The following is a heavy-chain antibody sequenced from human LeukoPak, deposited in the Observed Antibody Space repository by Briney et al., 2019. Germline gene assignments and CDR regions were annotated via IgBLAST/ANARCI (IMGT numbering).Heavy chain of an antibody. Sequence: PGGSLRLSCAASGFTFSSYGMHWVRQAPGKGLEWVAFIRYDGSNKYYADSVKGRFTISRDNSKNTLYLQMNSLRAEDTAVYYCAKWCSGGSCYGAFDIWGQGTMVTVSS. J-gene: IGHJ3*02. CDR3: AKWCSGGSCYGAFDI. D-gene: IGHD2-15*01. CDR2: IRYDGSNK. V-gene: IGHV3-30*02. CDR1: GFTFSSYG.